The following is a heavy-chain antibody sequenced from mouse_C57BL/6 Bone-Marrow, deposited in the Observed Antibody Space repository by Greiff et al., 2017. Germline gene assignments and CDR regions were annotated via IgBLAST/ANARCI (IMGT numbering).Heavy chain of an antibody. V-gene: IGHV1-62-2*01. CDR2: FFPGSGSI. CDR3: ASHGYYGSSLFAY. D-gene: IGHD1-1*01. Sequence: QVQLQQSGAELVTPGASVKLSCKASGYTFTEYTIHWVKQRSGQGLEWIGWFFPGSGSIKYNEKFKDKATLTADKSSSTVYMELSRVTSEDSAGYCWASHGYYGSSLFAYWGQGTLVTVSA. J-gene: IGHJ3*01. CDR1: GYTFTEYT.